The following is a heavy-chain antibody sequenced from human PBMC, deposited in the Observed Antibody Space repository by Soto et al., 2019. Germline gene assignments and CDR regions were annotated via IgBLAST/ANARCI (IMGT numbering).Heavy chain of an antibody. CDR1: GGSFSGYY. J-gene: IGHJ4*02. D-gene: IGHD3-16*02. CDR3: ARYDYIWGSYRSFDY. CDR2: INHRGST. V-gene: IGHV4-34*10. Sequence: SETLSLTCAVYGGSFSGYYWSWIRQPPGKELKRIGEINHRGSTNYNPSLKSRVTISVDTSKDQFSLKLCSVTAADTALYYCARYDYIWGSYRSFDYWGQGTLVTVSS.